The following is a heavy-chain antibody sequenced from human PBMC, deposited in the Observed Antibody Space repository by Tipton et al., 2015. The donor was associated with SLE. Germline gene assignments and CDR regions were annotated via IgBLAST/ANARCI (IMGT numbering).Heavy chain of an antibody. D-gene: IGHD4-17*01. CDR1: GFTFSSYA. V-gene: IGHV3-23*01. Sequence: SLRLSCAASGFTFSSYAMSWVRQAPGKGLEWVSAISGSGGSTYYADSVKGRFTISRDNSKNTLYLQMNSLRAEDTAVYYCARGTYGDGHAFDIWGQGTMVTVSS. CDR2: ISGSGGST. J-gene: IGHJ3*02. CDR3: ARGTYGDGHAFDI.